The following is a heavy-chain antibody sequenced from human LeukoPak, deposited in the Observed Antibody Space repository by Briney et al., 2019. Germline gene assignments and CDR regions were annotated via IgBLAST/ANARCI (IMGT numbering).Heavy chain of an antibody. Sequence: GGSLTLSCAASAFSFSKYTMNWVRQAPGKGLEWVSSISPSTTYIYHTESVRGPFTIVRDNAKNSLSMQMTSLRAEDTAVYFCARSADLIVPGDIGFFDAWGQEILVTVSS. CDR3: ARSADLIVPGDIGFFDA. J-gene: IGHJ4*02. V-gene: IGHV3-21*01. D-gene: IGHD2-2*01. CDR2: ISPSTTYI. CDR1: AFSFSKYT.